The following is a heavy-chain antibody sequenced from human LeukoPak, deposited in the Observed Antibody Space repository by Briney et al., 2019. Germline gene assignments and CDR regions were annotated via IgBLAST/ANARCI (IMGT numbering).Heavy chain of an antibody. D-gene: IGHD3-10*01. J-gene: IGHJ6*03. CDR1: GYTFTSYY. CDR2: INPSGGST. Sequence: ASVKVSCKASGYTFTSYYMHWVRQAPGQGLEWMGIINPSGGSTSYAQKFQGRVTITADKSTSTAYMELSSLRSEDTAVYYCARDGAARPYYYGSGSPQGGYYYYMDVWGKGTTVTVSS. V-gene: IGHV1-46*01. CDR3: ARDGAARPYYYGSGSPQGGYYYYMDV.